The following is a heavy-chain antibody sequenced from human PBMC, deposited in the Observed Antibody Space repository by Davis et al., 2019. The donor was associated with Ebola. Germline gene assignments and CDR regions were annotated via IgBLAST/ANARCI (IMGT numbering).Heavy chain of an antibody. CDR2: IWYDGSNK. Sequence: GGSLRLSCAASGFTFSSYGMHWVRQAPGKGLEWVAVIWYDGSNKYYADSVKGRFTISRDNSKNTLYLKMNSLRAEDTAVYYCARGGKQWLVRGDWFDPWGQGTLVTVSS. CDR3: ARGGKQWLVRGDWFDP. CDR1: GFTFSSYG. D-gene: IGHD6-19*01. J-gene: IGHJ5*02. V-gene: IGHV3-33*01.